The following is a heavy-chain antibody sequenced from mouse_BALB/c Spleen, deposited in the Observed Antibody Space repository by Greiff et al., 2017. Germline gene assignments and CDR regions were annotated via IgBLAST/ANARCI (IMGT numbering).Heavy chain of an antibody. CDR1: GFTFSSYG. D-gene: IGHD4-1*01. CDR2: INSNGGST. Sequence: EVQLVESGGGLVQPGGSLKLSCAASGFTFSSYGMSWVRQTPDKRLELVATINSNGGSTYYPDSVKGRFTISRDNAKNTLYLQMSSLKSEDTAMYYCARERGLTGTRFAYWGQGTLVTVSA. CDR3: ARERGLTGTRFAY. J-gene: IGHJ3*01. V-gene: IGHV5-6-3*01.